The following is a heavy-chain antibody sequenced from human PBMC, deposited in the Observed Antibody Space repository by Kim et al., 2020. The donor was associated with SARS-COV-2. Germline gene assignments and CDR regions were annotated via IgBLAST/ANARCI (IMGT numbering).Heavy chain of an antibody. CDR3: ASVPFDDGHLYYYYGMDV. V-gene: IGHV4-34*12. J-gene: IGHJ6*02. D-gene: IGHD3-9*01. CDR2: IFHSGDT. CDR1: GGSFSEYW. Sequence: SETLSLTCGVSGGSFSEYWWSWIRQPPGKGLEWIGEIFHSGDTKYSPSLKSRVSISADTSKNQFSLKVNSVTAADTAVYYCASVPFDDGHLYYYYGMDVWGQGTAVTVSS.